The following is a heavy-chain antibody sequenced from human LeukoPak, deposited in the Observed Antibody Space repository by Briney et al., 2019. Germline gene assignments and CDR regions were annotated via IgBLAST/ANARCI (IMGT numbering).Heavy chain of an antibody. V-gene: IGHV3-74*01. Sequence: PGGSLRLSCAASGFMFSKSWMHWVRQVPGKGLVWVARIYNDGSTTNYADSVKGRFTISRDNAKNSLYLQMNSLRAEDTAVYYCARGFEVTDFDYWGQGTLVTVSS. D-gene: IGHD3-3*01. CDR1: GFMFSKSW. J-gene: IGHJ4*02. CDR3: ARGFEVTDFDY. CDR2: IYNDGSTT.